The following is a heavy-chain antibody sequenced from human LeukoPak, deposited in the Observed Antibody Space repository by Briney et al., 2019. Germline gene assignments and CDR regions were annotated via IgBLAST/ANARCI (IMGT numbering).Heavy chain of an antibody. J-gene: IGHJ3*02. D-gene: IGHD2-15*01. CDR2: IYYSGST. CDR1: GASIRSGDYY. Sequence: SETLSLTCTVSGASIRSGDYYWSWIRQPPGKGLEWIGYIYYSGSTYYNPSLKSRITISVDTSENRFSLKLSSVTAADTAVYYCARDCSGGSCYGAFDIWGQGQWSPSLQ. CDR3: ARDCSGGSCYGAFDI. V-gene: IGHV4-30-4*01.